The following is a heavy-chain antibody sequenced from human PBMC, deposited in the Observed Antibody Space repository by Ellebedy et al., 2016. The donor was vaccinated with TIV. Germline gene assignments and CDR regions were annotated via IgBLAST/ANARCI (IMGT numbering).Heavy chain of an antibody. D-gene: IGHD5-24*01. CDR3: ATQLWNKEF. CDR2: ISTTDGT. CDR1: ESTFSSYG. J-gene: IGHJ4*02. Sequence: PGGSLRLSCEASESTFSSYGMSWVRQAPGKGLEWVSSISTTDGTHYADSVKGRFTISRDNPKNTLYLQMNSLRVEDTAVYYWATQLWNKEFWGQGTLVIVSS. V-gene: IGHV3-23*01.